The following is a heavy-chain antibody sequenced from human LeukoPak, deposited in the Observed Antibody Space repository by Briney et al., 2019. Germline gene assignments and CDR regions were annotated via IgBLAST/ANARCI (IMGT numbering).Heavy chain of an antibody. D-gene: IGHD1-7*01. CDR3: ARDGRNYGLY. CDR1: GFTFSSYE. J-gene: IGHJ4*02. V-gene: IGHV3-48*03. Sequence: VGSLRLSCAASGFTFSSYEMNWVRQAPGKGLEWVSYISGSGSSINYADSLRGRFTISRDNAKNSLYLQMNSLRGEDTAVYYCARDGRNYGLYWGQGTLVTVSS. CDR2: ISGSGSSI.